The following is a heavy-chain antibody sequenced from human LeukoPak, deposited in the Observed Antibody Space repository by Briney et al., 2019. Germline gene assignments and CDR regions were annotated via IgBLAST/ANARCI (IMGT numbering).Heavy chain of an antibody. J-gene: IGHJ6*03. CDR1: GFTFSSYE. D-gene: IGHD4-17*01. CDR3: AKNYGDPLYYYYYMDV. V-gene: IGHV3-48*03. CDR2: ISSSGSTI. Sequence: GGSLRLSCAASGFTFSSYEMNWVRQAPGKGLEWVSYISSSGSTIYYADSVKGRFTISRDNAKNTLYLQMNSLRAEDTAVYYCAKNYGDPLYYYYYMDVWGKGTTVTVSS.